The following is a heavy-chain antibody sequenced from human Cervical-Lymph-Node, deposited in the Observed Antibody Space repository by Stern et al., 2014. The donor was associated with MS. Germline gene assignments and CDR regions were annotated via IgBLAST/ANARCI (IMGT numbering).Heavy chain of an antibody. CDR3: ARGDYYYYGMDV. CDR1: GDSISSSNYY. D-gene: IGHD5-24*01. Sequence: QVQLQESGPGLVKPSETLSLTCTVSGDSISSSNYYWDWIRQPPGKGLEWIGGVYYSGSTYYSPSLKSKVTIPIDPSKNQFSLMLSSVTATDTAVYYCARGDYYYYGMDVWGQGTTVTVTS. CDR2: VYYSGST. V-gene: IGHV4-39*01. J-gene: IGHJ6*02.